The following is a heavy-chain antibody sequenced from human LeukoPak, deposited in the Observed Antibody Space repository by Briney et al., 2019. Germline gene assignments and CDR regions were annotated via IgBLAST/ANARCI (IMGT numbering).Heavy chain of an antibody. CDR1: GYSFTSYW. V-gene: IGHV5-51*01. CDR2: IYPGDSDT. D-gene: IGHD3-22*01. J-gene: IGHJ4*02. Sequence: GESLKISCKGSGYSFTSYWIGWVRQMPGKGLEWMVIIYPGDSDTRYSPSFQGQVTISADKSISTAYLQWSSLKASDSAMYYCASHYYDTSDYLDYWGQGTLVTVSS. CDR3: ASHYYDTSDYLDY.